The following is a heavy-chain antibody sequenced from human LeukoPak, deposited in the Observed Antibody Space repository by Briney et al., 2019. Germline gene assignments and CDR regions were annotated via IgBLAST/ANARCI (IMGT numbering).Heavy chain of an antibody. Sequence: ASVKVSCKASGGTFSSYAISWVRQAPGQGLEWMGGIIPIFGTANYAQKFQGRVTITADESTSTAYMELSSLRSEDTAVYYCARGFSLWFGDTSIWGQGTLVTVSS. CDR1: GGTFSSYA. V-gene: IGHV1-69*13. CDR2: IIPIFGTA. D-gene: IGHD3-10*01. J-gene: IGHJ4*02. CDR3: ARGFSLWFGDTSI.